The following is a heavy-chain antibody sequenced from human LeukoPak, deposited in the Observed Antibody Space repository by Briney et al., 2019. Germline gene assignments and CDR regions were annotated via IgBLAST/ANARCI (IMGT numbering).Heavy chain of an antibody. Sequence: PGGSLRLSCAASGFTFSSYSMNWVRQAPGKGLEWVSYISSSSSTIYYADSVKGRFTISRDNAKNSLYLQMNSLRAEDTAVYYCARDPGITMIVVVTHFDYWGQGTLVTVSS. CDR3: ARDPGITMIVVVTHFDY. D-gene: IGHD3-22*01. V-gene: IGHV3-48*04. J-gene: IGHJ4*02. CDR1: GFTFSSYS. CDR2: ISSSSSTI.